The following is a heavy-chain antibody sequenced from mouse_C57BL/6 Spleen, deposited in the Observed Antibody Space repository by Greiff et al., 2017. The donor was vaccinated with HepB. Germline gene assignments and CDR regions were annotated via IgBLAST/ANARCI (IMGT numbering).Heavy chain of an antibody. CDR2: INYDGSST. V-gene: IGHV5-16*01. CDR1: GFTFSDYY. D-gene: IGHD1-1*01. Sequence: EVKLMESEGGLVQPGRSMKLSCTASGFTFSDYYMAWVRQVPEKGLEWVANINYDGSSTYYLDSLKSRFIISRDNAKNILYLQMSSLKSEDTATYYCARDGSSSLDYWGQGTTLTVSS. J-gene: IGHJ2*01. CDR3: ARDGSSSLDY.